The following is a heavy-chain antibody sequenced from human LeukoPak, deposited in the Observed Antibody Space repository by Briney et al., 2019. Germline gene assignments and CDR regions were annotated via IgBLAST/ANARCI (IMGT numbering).Heavy chain of an antibody. CDR1: GYTLNTHG. Sequence: ASVKVSCKAVGYTLNTHGISWVRQAPGQGLEWMGWSKNGNTNYAQKFRGRVTMTTDTSTSTAYMELRSLRSDDTAVYYCARKILGWNYGWFDPWGQGTLVTVSS. CDR2: SKNGNT. D-gene: IGHD1-7*01. CDR3: ARKILGWNYGWFDP. J-gene: IGHJ5*02. V-gene: IGHV1-18*04.